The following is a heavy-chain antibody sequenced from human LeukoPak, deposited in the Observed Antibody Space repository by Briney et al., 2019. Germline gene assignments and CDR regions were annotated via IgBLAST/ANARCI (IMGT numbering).Heavy chain of an antibody. Sequence: GGSLRLSCAASGFTFSSYWMHWVRHAPGKGLVWVSRINSDGSSTSYADSVKGRFTISRDNAENTLYLQMNSLRAEDTAVYYCARAPFYYYGSGTHDYWGQGTLVTVSS. D-gene: IGHD3-10*01. CDR1: GFTFSSYW. CDR2: INSDGSST. CDR3: ARAPFYYYGSGTHDY. J-gene: IGHJ4*02. V-gene: IGHV3-74*01.